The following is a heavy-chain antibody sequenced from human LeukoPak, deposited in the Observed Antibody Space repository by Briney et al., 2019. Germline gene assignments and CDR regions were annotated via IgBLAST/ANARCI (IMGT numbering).Heavy chain of an antibody. J-gene: IGHJ3*02. CDR2: IYSGGST. CDR1: GFTVSSNY. Sequence: GGSLRLSCAASGFTVSSNYMSWVRQAPGKGLEWVSVIYSGGSTYYADSVKGRFTISRDNSKNTLYLQMNSLRAEDTAVYYCARVRSRDEDDAFDIWGQGTMVTVSS. V-gene: IGHV3-53*01. CDR3: ARVRSRDEDDAFDI.